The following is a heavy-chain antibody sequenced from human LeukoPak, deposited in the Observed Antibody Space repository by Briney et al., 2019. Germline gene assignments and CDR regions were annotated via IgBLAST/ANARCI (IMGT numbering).Heavy chain of an antibody. CDR1: GGSISSYY. J-gene: IGHJ3*02. CDR3: ARAGLYYDILTGHDAFDI. D-gene: IGHD3-9*01. CDR2: IYTSGST. V-gene: IGHV4-4*07. Sequence: PSETLSLTCTASGGSISSYYWSWIRQPAGKGLEWIGRIYTSGSTNYNPSLKSRVTMSVDTSKNQFSLKLSSVTAADTAVYYCARAGLYYDILTGHDAFDIWGQGTMVTVSS.